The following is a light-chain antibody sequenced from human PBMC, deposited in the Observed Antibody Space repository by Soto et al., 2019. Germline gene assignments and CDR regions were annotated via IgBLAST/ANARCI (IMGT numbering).Light chain of an antibody. CDR1: QSVSSN. Sequence: EIVMTQSPVILSVSPGETATLSCRASQSVSSNLAWYQQKPGQAPRLLIYGASTRATDSPARFSGSGSGTEFTLDISSLQSEDFAFYYCQQYNNFWTFGQGPKVEIK. J-gene: IGKJ1*01. CDR2: GAS. CDR3: QQYNNFWT. V-gene: IGKV3-15*01.